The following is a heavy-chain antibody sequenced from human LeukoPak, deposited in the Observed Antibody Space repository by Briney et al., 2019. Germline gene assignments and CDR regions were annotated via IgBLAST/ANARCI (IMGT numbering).Heavy chain of an antibody. J-gene: IGHJ6*02. CDR2: IWYDGSNK. CDR3: ARYPASFYYGMDV. Sequence: PGRSLRLSCAASEFSFSTYGMHWVRQAPGKGLEWVAVIWYDGSNKYYADSVKGRFTISRDNSKNTLYLQMNSLRAEDTAVYYCARYPASFYYGMDVWGQGTTVTVSS. V-gene: IGHV3-33*08. CDR1: EFSFSTYG.